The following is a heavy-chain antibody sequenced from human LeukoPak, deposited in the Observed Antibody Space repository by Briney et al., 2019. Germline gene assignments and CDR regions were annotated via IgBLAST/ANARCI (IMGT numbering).Heavy chain of an antibody. J-gene: IGHJ4*02. D-gene: IGHD4-17*01. CDR1: GFTFSSYS. CDR2: LSTRSSTI. V-gene: IGHV3-48*02. CDR3: ARDQDYGFDY. Sequence: LSGGSLRLSCAASGFTFSSYSMNWVRQAPGKGLEWVSYLSTRSSTISYADSVKGRFAISRDNAKNSLYLQMNSLRDEDTAVYYCARDQDYGFDYWGQGTLVTVSS.